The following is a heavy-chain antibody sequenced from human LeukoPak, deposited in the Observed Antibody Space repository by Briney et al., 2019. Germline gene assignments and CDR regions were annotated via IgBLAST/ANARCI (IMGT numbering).Heavy chain of an antibody. V-gene: IGHV4-38-2*01. CDR3: ARGRSSTGGLFDL. D-gene: IGHD2-2*01. CDR2: IYHSGST. CDR1: AYSISSGYY. Sequence: SETRSLTCAVSAYSISSGYYWGWIRQPPGKGLEWIGNIYHSGSTYYNPSLKSRVTIPVDTSKNQFSLKLSSVTAADTAVYYCARGRSSTGGLFDLWGQGTLVTVSS. J-gene: IGHJ5*02.